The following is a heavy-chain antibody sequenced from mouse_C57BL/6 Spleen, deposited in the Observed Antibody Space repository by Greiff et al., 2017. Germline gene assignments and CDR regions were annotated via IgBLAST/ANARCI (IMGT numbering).Heavy chain of an antibody. CDR2: IHPNSGST. D-gene: IGHD1-1*01. CDR1: GYTFTSYW. Sequence: VQLQQSGAELVKPGASVKLSCKASGYTFTSYWMHWVKQRPGQGLEWIGMIHPNSGSTNYNEKFKSKATLTVDKSSSTAYMQLSSLTSEDSAVYYCARGGCTTVVATSDYWGQGTTLTVSS. J-gene: IGHJ2*01. V-gene: IGHV1-64*01. CDR3: ARGGCTTVVATSDY.